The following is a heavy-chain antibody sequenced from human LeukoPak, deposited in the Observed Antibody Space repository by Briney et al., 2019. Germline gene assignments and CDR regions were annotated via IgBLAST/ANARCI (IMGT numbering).Heavy chain of an antibody. CDR1: GYTFTSYA. Sequence: GASVKVSCKASGYTFTSYAMNWVRQAPGQGLEWMGWINTNTGNPTYAQGFTGRFVFSLDTSVSTAYLQISSLKAEDTAVYYCAREARIRTMKAVAAPHDWFDPWGQGTLVTVSS. CDR3: AREARIRTMKAVAAPHDWFDP. J-gene: IGHJ5*02. D-gene: IGHD6-19*01. CDR2: INTNTGNP. V-gene: IGHV7-4-1*02.